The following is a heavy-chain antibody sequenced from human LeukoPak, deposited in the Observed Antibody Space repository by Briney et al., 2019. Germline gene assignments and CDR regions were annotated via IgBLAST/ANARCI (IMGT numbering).Heavy chain of an antibody. J-gene: IGHJ3*02. CDR3: ARDGFSSGYPYDAFDI. CDR2: INSNGGNT. V-gene: IGHV3-64*04. D-gene: IGHD3-22*01. CDR1: GFTFSNYP. Sequence: GGSLRLSCSASGFTFSNYPMHWVRQAPGKGLEYVSAINSNGGNTYYADSVKGRFTISRDNSKNTLYLQMNSLRAEDTAVYYCARDGFSSGYPYDAFDIWGQGTMVTVSS.